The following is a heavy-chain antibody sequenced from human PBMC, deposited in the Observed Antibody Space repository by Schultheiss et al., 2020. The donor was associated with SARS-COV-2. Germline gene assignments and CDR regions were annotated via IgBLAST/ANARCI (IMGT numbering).Heavy chain of an antibody. V-gene: IGHV3-7*01. D-gene: IGHD2-2*01. CDR2: IKEDGDEK. CDR3: ASVYCSSTSCYGVLLDV. Sequence: GGSLRLSCAASGFTFSSYAMHWVRQAPGKGLEWVANIKEDGDEKHYLDSVKGRFTISRDNAKNSLYLQINSVRAEDTAVYYCASVYCSSTSCYGVLLDVWGQGTTVTVSS. CDR1: GFTFSSYA. J-gene: IGHJ6*02.